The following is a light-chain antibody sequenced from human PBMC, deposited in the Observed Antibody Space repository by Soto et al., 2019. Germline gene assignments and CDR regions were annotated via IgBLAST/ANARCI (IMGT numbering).Light chain of an antibody. CDR3: QQYMHWPPIT. J-gene: IGKJ5*01. CDR2: VAS. V-gene: IGKV3-15*01. CDR1: QSVSDC. Sequence: VVMTQSPASLSVSPGERATLSCTASQSVSDCVAWYQQKPRQAPRLVVYVASTRATDIPVRFSGSGSGTDFTLTISNLQSEDFEVYYCQQYMHWPPITFGQGTRLEMK.